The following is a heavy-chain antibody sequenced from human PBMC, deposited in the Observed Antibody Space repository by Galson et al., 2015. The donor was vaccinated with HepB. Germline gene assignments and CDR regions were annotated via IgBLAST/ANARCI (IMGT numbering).Heavy chain of an antibody. D-gene: IGHD5-24*01. CDR2: IHYSGIT. V-gene: IGHV4-59*01. CDR1: GGSISSYY. CDR3: ARRREVFGCIDY. Sequence: ETLSLTCTVSGGSISSYYWSWIRQPPGMGLEWVGYIHYSGITNYNPSLRSRLTILLDMSKNQFSLRLRSVTAADTAVYYCARRREVFGCIDYWGQGSLVTVSS. J-gene: IGHJ4*02.